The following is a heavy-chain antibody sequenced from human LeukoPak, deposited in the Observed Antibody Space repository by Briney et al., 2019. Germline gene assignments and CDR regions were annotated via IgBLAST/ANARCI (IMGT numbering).Heavy chain of an antibody. CDR2: ISGSGGST. J-gene: IGHJ3*02. CDR3: AKDRRRGSYYDFLYAFDI. CDR1: GFTFSSYA. D-gene: IGHD1-26*01. V-gene: IGHV3-23*01. Sequence: GGSLRLSCAASGFTFSSYAMSWVRQAPGKGLEWVSAISGSGGSTCYADSVKGRFTISRDNSKNTLYLQMNSLRAEDTAVYYCAKDRRRGSYYDFLYAFDIWGQGTMVTVSS.